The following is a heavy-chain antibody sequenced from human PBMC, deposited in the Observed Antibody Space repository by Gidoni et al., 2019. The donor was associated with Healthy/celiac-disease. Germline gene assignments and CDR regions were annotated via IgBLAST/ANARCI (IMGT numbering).Heavy chain of an antibody. CDR2: IDPSDSYT. J-gene: IGHJ3*02. V-gene: IGHV5-10-1*03. Sequence: EVQLVQSGAEVKKPGESLRISCKGSGYSFTSYWISWVRQMPGKGLEWMGRIDPSDSYTNYSPSFQGHVTISADKSISTAYLQWSSLKASDTAMYYCAETDYYDSSGYSTDAFDIWGQGTMVTVSS. D-gene: IGHD3-22*01. CDR1: GYSFTSYW. CDR3: AETDYYDSSGYSTDAFDI.